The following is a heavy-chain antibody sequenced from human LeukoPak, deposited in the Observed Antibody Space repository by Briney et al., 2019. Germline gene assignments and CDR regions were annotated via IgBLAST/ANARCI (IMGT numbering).Heavy chain of an antibody. D-gene: IGHD4-4*01. CDR2: INHSGST. Sequence: PSETLSLTCAVYGGSFSGYYWSWIRQPPGKGLEWNGEINHSGSTNYNPSLKSRVTISVDTSKNQFSLKLSSVTAADTAVYYCARVSSNPPQYYYYYYGMDVWGQGTTVTVSS. J-gene: IGHJ6*02. V-gene: IGHV4-34*01. CDR3: ARVSSNPPQYYYYYYGMDV. CDR1: GGSFSGYY.